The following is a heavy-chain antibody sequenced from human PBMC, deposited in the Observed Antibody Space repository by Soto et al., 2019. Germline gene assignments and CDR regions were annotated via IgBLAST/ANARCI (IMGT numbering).Heavy chain of an antibody. CDR3: GRAYNWNYL. CDR2: IYWHDDK. V-gene: IGHV2-5*01. Sequence: QITLKESGPTLVKPTQTLMLTCSFSGFSLDTTGVGVGWIRQAPGKALAWLAKIYWHDDKRYNPSLEGRLTITKDTSKNQVVLMMTDMDPADTATYYSGRAYNWNYLWGQGTLVTVSS. CDR1: GFSLDTTGVG. J-gene: IGHJ4*02. D-gene: IGHD1-7*01.